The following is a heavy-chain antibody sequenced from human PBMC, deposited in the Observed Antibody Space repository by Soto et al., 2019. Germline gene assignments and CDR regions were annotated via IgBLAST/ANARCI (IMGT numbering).Heavy chain of an antibody. J-gene: IGHJ4*02. CDR3: ASGYGSEAYYFDY. Sequence: QVQLQESGPGLVKPSQILSLTCTVSGGSISSGGYYWSWIRQHPGKGLEWIGYIYYSGSTYYNPSIKSRVTITVDTSKNQFSLKLSSVTAADTAVYYCASGYGSEAYYFDYWGQGTLVTVSS. CDR2: IYYSGST. CDR1: GGSISSGGYY. V-gene: IGHV4-31*03. D-gene: IGHD3-10*01.